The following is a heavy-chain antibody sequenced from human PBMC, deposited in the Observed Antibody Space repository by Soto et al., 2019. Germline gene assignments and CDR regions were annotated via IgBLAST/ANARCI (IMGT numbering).Heavy chain of an antibody. CDR1: GGSVSSGSYY. V-gene: IGHV4-61*01. D-gene: IGHD6-13*01. J-gene: IGHJ4*02. CDR2: LFYSENT. Sequence: PSETLSLTCTVSGGSVSSGSYYWSWLPQPPGKGLEWIGDLFYSENTKYNPSLKRRVTTSADMSKNQFSLYLRSVTAADTAVFYCGGGADGSMRYLEYWGQGIQVTVSS. CDR3: GGGADGSMRYLEY.